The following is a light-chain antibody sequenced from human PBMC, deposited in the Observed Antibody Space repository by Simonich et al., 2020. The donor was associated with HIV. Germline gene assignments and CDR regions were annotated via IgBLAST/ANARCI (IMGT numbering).Light chain of an antibody. CDR3: QQYYSNFLT. V-gene: IGKV1-5*03. CDR1: QSISSW. J-gene: IGKJ4*01. CDR2: KAS. Sequence: DIQMTQSPSTLSASVGDRVTIPCRASQSISSWLAWYQQKPGKAPKLLIYKASSLEIGVPSRFSGSGSGTEFTLTISSLQPDDFATYYCQQYYSNFLTFGGGTKVEIK.